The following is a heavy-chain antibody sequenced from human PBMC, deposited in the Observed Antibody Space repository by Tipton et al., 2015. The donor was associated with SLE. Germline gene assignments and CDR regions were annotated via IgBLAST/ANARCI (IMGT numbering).Heavy chain of an antibody. CDR3: ARKWGYSSGWYGAFDI. D-gene: IGHD6-19*01. V-gene: IGHV1-2*06. Sequence: QLVQSGAEVKKPGASVKVSCKASGYTFTDYYMHWVRQAPGQGLVWMGRINPNSGGTNYAQKFQGRVTMTRDTSISTAYMELNRLRSDDTAVYYCARKWGYSSGWYGAFDIWGQGTMVTVSS. J-gene: IGHJ3*02. CDR2: INPNSGGT. CDR1: GYTFTDYY.